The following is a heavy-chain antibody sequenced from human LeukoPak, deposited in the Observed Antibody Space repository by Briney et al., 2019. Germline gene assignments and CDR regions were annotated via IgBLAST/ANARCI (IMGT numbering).Heavy chain of an antibody. D-gene: IGHD3-3*01. J-gene: IGHJ6*02. V-gene: IGHV3-21*01. CDR2: IISSSSYI. CDR3: ARDWRFLVLSTRVYYYGMDV. CDR1: GFTLSSYS. Sequence: GGSLRLSCAASGFTLSSYSMNWVRQAPGKGLECVSSIISSSSYIYYTDSVKGRFTISRENAKTSLYLQMNSLRAEDTAVYYCARDWRFLVLSTRVYYYGMDVWGQGNTVTVSS.